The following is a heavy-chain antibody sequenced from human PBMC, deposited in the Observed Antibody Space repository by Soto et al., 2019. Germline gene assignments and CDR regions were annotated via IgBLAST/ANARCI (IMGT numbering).Heavy chain of an antibody. CDR1: GGSVSSDDYS. CDR3: ARAMANYFDY. D-gene: IGHD2-8*01. CDR2: IRDSGST. J-gene: IGHJ4*02. Sequence: QVQLQESGPGLVKPSQTLSVTCTVSGGSVSSDDYSWSWIRQHPGKGLEWIGYIRDSGSTYYNPSLEGRVTISVDTSKNQFSLRLRCVTAADTAVYYCARAMANYFDYWGQGTLVTASS. V-gene: IGHV4-31*03.